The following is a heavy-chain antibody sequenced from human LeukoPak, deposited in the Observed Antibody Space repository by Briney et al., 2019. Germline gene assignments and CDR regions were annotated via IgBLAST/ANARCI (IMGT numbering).Heavy chain of an antibody. CDR3: ARSSTNMVLYYFDF. J-gene: IGHJ4*02. CDR1: GFTFSDYY. Sequence: GGSLRLSCAASGFTFSDYYMSWIRQAPGKGLEWVSYISSSGSTIYYADSVKGRFTISRDNAKNSLYLQMNSLRAEDTAIYYCARSSTNMVLYYFDFWGQGTLVPVSS. D-gene: IGHD3-10*01. CDR2: ISSSGSTI. V-gene: IGHV3-11*01.